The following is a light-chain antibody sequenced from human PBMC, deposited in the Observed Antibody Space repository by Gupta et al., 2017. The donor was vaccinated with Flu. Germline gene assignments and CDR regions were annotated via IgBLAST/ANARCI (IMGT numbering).Light chain of an antibody. Sequence: GTSSDVGGYNYVSWYQQHPGKAPKVMIYDVSNRPSGVSNRFSGSKSGNTASLTISGLQAEDEADYYCSSYTTSSTLFGGGTKLTVL. V-gene: IGLV2-14*04. CDR3: SSYTTSSTL. CDR1: SSDVGGYNY. CDR2: DVS. J-gene: IGLJ2*01.